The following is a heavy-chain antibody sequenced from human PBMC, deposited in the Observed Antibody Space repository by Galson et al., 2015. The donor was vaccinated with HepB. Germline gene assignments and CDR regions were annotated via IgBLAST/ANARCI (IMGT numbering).Heavy chain of an antibody. CDR3: ARSEVTTVVTDFYS. V-gene: IGHV3-72*01. D-gene: IGHD4-23*01. J-gene: IGHJ4*02. CDR1: GFSFSDHY. CDR2: SRNKPKGYST. Sequence: SLRLSCAVSGFSFSDHYIDWVRQAPGKGLEWVGRSRNKPKGYSTAYAASVKGRFTVSRDDSKNSVFLQMNSLRSEDTAVYYCARSEVTTVVTDFYSWGQGTLVTVSS.